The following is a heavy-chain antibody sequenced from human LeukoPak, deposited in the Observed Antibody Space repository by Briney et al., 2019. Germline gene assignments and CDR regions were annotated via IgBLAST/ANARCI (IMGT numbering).Heavy chain of an antibody. Sequence: PGRSLRLSCAASGFTFSSYAMHWVRQAPGKGLEWVAVISYDGSNKYYADSVKGRFTISRDNSKNTLYLQMNSLRVEDTAVYYCARDRPVEQQLAYWGQGTLVTVSS. CDR3: ARDRPVEQQLAY. CDR1: GFTFSSYA. D-gene: IGHD6-13*01. CDR2: ISYDGSNK. V-gene: IGHV3-30*14. J-gene: IGHJ4*02.